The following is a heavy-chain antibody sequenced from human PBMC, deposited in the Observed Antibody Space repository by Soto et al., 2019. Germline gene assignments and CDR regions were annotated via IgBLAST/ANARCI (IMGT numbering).Heavy chain of an antibody. CDR1: GYTFTSYA. D-gene: IGHD2-2*01. Sequence: ASVKVSCKASGYTFTSYAISWVRQAPGQPLEWLGWISLYSGGTNYAQKFQGRVSMTADTSTTTAYMELRSLRSDDTAVYYCARVVPGAEAWFGPWGQGTLVTVSS. J-gene: IGHJ5*02. CDR2: ISLYSGGT. CDR3: ARVVPGAEAWFGP. V-gene: IGHV1-18*01.